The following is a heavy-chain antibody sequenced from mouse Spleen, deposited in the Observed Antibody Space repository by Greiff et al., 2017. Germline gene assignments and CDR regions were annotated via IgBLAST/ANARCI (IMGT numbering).Heavy chain of an antibody. CDR3: ARGDRYAWFAY. Sequence: VQLQQSGPELVKPGASVKMSCKASGYTFTSYVMHWVKQKPGQGLEWIGMIDPSDSETHYNQMFKDKATLTVDKSSSTAYMQLSSLTSEDSAVYYCARGDRYAWFAYWGQGTLVTVSA. D-gene: IGHD2-14*01. CDR1: GYTFTSYV. V-gene: IGHV1-14*01. J-gene: IGHJ3*01. CDR2: IDPSDSET.